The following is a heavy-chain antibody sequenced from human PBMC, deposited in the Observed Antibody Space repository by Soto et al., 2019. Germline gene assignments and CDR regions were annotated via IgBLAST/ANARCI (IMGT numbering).Heavy chain of an antibody. CDR1: AFSISTSGVG. J-gene: IGHJ4*02. CDR3: AHRRAHYGDWGGGYFDY. Sequence: QITLKESGPTLVQPTQTLTLTCTLSAFSISTSGVGVGWIRQPPGKALEWLALIYWDDDKRYSPSLKNRLSSTKDTSKNQVVLTMTSVDPVDTGTYYSAHRRAHYGDWGGGYFDYWGQGTLVTVSS. V-gene: IGHV2-5*02. CDR2: IYWDDDK. D-gene: IGHD4-17*01.